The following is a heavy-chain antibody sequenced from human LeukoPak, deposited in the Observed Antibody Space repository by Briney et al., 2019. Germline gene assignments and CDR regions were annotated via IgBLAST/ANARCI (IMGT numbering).Heavy chain of an antibody. Sequence: PGGSLRLSCAASGFTVSSNYMSWVRQAPGKGLEWVSVIYSGGSTYYADSVKGRFTISRDNSKNTLYLQMNSLRAEDTAVYYCARAGQWLGQYYFDYWGQGTLATVSS. V-gene: IGHV3-53*01. D-gene: IGHD6-19*01. CDR3: ARAGQWLGQYYFDY. J-gene: IGHJ4*02. CDR1: GFTVSSNY. CDR2: IYSGGST.